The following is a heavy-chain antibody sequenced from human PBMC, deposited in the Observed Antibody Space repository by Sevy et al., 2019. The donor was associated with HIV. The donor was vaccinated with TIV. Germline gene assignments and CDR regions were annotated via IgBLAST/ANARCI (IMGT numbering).Heavy chain of an antibody. CDR3: ARSNDYVWGSYRWFDY. D-gene: IGHD3-16*02. CDR1: GYSFTSYW. Sequence: GESLKISCKGSGYSFTSYWIGWVRQMPGKGLEWMGIIYPGDSDTRYSPSFQGQVTTSADKSISTAYLQWSSLKASDTAMYYCARSNDYVWGSYRWFDYWGQGTLVTVSS. CDR2: IYPGDSDT. J-gene: IGHJ4*02. V-gene: IGHV5-51*01.